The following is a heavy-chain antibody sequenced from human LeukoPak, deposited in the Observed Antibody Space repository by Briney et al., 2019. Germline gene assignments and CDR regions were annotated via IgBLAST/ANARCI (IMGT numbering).Heavy chain of an antibody. CDR1: GGTFSSYA. CDR3: ARDLGSDYVRDYMDV. D-gene: IGHD3-16*01. CDR2: IIPIFGTA. J-gene: IGHJ6*03. V-gene: IGHV1-69*05. Sequence: ASVKVSCKASGGTFSSYAISWVRQAPGQGLEWMGGIIPIFGTANYAQKLQGRVTMTTDTSTSTAYMELRSLRSDDTAVYYCARDLGSDYVRDYMDVWGKGTTVTVSS.